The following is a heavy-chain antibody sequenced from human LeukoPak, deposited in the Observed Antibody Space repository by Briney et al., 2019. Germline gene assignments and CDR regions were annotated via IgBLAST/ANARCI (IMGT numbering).Heavy chain of an antibody. V-gene: IGHV1-69*05. D-gene: IGHD6-13*01. J-gene: IGHJ5*02. CDR1: GGTFSRYA. CDR3: ARDHEWQQLGHNWFDP. Sequence: SVKVSCKASGGTFSRYAISWVRQAPGQGLEWMGGIIPIFGTANYAQKFQGRVTITTDESTSTAYMELSSLRSEDTAVYYCARDHEWQQLGHNWFDPWGQGTLVTVSS. CDR2: IIPIFGTA.